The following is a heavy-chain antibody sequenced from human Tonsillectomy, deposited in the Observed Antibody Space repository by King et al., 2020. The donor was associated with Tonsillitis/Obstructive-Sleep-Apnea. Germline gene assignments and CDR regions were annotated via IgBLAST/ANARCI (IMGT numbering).Heavy chain of an antibody. CDR2: ISSSSSYI. Sequence: VQLVESGGGLVKPGGSLRLSCAASGFTFSSYSMNWVRQAPGKGLEWVSSISSSSSYIYYADSVKGRFTISRDNAKNSLYLQMNSLRAEDTAVYDCAAPYACGGDCYLDSWGKGTLVTVSS. J-gene: IGHJ4*02. CDR1: GFTFSSYS. CDR3: AAPYACGGDCYLDS. D-gene: IGHD2-21*01. V-gene: IGHV3-21*01.